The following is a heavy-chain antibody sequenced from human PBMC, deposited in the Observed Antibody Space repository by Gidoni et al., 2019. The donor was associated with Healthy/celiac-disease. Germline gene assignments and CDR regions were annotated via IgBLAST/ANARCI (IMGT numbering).Heavy chain of an antibody. CDR2: IYWNDDK. V-gene: IGHV2-5*01. CDR3: AQLKPPYSSSWYRSEGGMDV. D-gene: IGHD6-13*01. J-gene: IGHJ6*02. Sequence: QITLKESGPTLVKPTQTLTLTCTFSGFSLSTSGVGVGWIRQPPGKALEWLALIYWNDDKRYSPSLKSRLTITKDTSKNQVVLTMTNMDPVDTATYYCAQLKPPYSSSWYRSEGGMDVWGQGTTVTVSS. CDR1: GFSLSTSGVG.